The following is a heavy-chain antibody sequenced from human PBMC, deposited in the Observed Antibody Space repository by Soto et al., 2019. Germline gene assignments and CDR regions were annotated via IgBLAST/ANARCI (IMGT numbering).Heavy chain of an antibody. CDR2: FWYDASDK. Sequence: PGGSLRLSCVVSGLTFTSYSMHWVRQAPGKGLEWVATFWYDASDKTYADSVEGRFTISRDNAKNSLYLQMNSLRAEDTAVYYCARMGIAVALDYWGQGTLVTVSS. CDR3: ARMGIAVALDY. J-gene: IGHJ4*02. V-gene: IGHV3-33*03. CDR1: GLTFTSYS. D-gene: IGHD6-19*01.